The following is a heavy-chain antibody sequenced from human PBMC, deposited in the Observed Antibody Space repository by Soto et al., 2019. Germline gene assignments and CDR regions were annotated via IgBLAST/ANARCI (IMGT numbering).Heavy chain of an antibody. CDR1: GGSFSGYY. J-gene: IGHJ6*02. Sequence: QGQLQQWGAGLLKPSETLSLTCAVYGGSFSGYYWTWIRQPPGKGLAWFGEIGHSGSATYGPSLKRRVALSVDTSNNQCSLRLSSVTAADTAVYYCARGGNCIVSSCPLGSHYGMAVWGQGTTVTVSS. CDR2: IGHSGSA. D-gene: IGHD2-15*01. V-gene: IGHV4-34*01. CDR3: ARGGNCIVSSCPLGSHYGMAV.